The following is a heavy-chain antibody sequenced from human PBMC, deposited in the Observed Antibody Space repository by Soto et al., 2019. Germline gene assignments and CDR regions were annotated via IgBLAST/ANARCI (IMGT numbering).Heavy chain of an antibody. D-gene: IGHD4-17*01. Sequence: QVQLVQSGAEVKKPGSSVKVSCKASGGTFSSNTISWVRQAPGQGLEWMGRIIPILGIANYAQKFQGRVTITADKSTSTAYMELSSLRSEDTAVYYCAGETYGDYSLHAFHIWGQGTMVTVSS. CDR3: AGETYGDYSLHAFHI. CDR2: IIPILGIA. J-gene: IGHJ3*02. CDR1: GGTFSSNT. V-gene: IGHV1-69*02.